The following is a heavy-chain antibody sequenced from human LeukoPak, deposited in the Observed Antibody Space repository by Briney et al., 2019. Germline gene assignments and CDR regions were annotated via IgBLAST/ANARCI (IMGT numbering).Heavy chain of an antibody. CDR1: GFTFSSYA. Sequence: PGGSLRLSCAASGFTFSSYAMHWVRQAPGKGLEWVAVISYDGSNKYYADSVEGRFTISRDNSKNTLYLQMNSLRAEDTAVYYCARGEGIVDYWGQGTLVTVSS. CDR3: ARGEGIVDY. J-gene: IGHJ4*02. D-gene: IGHD1-26*01. CDR2: ISYDGSNK. V-gene: IGHV3-30*01.